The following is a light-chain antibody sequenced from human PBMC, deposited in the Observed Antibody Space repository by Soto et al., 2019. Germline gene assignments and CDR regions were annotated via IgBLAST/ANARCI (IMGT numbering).Light chain of an antibody. Sequence: QSALTQPASVSGSPGQSITISCTGTISDIGGYNFISWYQHHPGKAPKLVIYDVNNRPSGVSNRFSGSKSGNTASLTISGLQPEDEADYYCLSYTSANTRVFGGGTKLTVL. CDR1: ISDIGGYNF. CDR2: DVN. CDR3: LSYTSANTRV. V-gene: IGLV2-14*01. J-gene: IGLJ3*02.